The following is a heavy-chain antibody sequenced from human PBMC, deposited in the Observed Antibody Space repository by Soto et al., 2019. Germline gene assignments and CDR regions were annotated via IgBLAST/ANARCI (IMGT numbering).Heavy chain of an antibody. CDR3: ARHSEYGGYDYFGTHDYYYMDV. CDR2: IYPGDSDT. J-gene: IGHJ6*03. CDR1: GYSFTSYW. Sequence: PGESLKISCKGSGYSFTSYWIGWVRQMPGKGLEWMGIIYPGDSDTRYSPSFQGQVTISADKSISTAYLQWSSLKASDTAMYYCARHSEYGGYDYFGTHDYYYMDVWGKGTTVTVSS. D-gene: IGHD5-12*01. V-gene: IGHV5-51*01.